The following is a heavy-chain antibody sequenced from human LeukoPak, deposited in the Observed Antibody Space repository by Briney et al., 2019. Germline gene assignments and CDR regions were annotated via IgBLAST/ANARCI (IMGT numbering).Heavy chain of an antibody. Sequence: PSETLSLTCTVSGGSISSYYWSWIRQPPGKGLEWIGYIYYSGSTNYNPSLKSRVTISVDKSKNQFSLKLSSVTAADTAVYYCASRKITKAVVGASHFDYWGQGTLVTVSS. CDR3: ASRKITKAVVGASHFDY. V-gene: IGHV4-59*12. CDR2: IYYSGST. CDR1: GGSISSYY. J-gene: IGHJ4*02. D-gene: IGHD1-26*01.